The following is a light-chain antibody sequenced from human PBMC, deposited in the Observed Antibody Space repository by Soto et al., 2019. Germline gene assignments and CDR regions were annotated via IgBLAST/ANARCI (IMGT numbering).Light chain of an antibody. V-gene: IGLV1-47*01. CDR2: RNN. CDR3: AAWDDGLSGWV. J-gene: IGLJ3*02. CDR1: SSNIGSNY. Sequence: QAVVTQPPSASGTPGQRVTISCSGSSSNIGSNYVYWYQQLPGTAPKLLIYRNNQRPSGVPDRFSGSKSGTSASLAISGLRSEDEADYYCAAWDDGLSGWVFGGGTKLTVL.